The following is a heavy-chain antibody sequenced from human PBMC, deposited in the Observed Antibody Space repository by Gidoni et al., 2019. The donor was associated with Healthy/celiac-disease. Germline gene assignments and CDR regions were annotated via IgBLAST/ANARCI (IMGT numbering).Heavy chain of an antibody. D-gene: IGHD2-2*01. CDR1: GFAFGSYK. CDR3: ARDGTRIVVVPAATYYYGMDV. J-gene: IGHJ6*02. Sequence: EVQLVESGGGLVKPGGSSRLACADYGFAFGSYKMKRVGQAPGKGLEGLSAISSSSSYIYYADSVKGRFTISRDNAKNSLYLQMNSLRAEDTAVYYCARDGTRIVVVPAATYYYGMDVWGQGTTVTVSS. V-gene: IGHV3-21*01. CDR2: ISSSSSYI.